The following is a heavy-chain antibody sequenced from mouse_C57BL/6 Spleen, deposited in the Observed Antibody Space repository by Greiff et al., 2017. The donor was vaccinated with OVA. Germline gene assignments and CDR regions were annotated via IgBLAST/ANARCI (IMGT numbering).Heavy chain of an antibody. D-gene: IGHD2-4*01. Sequence: EVQLQQSGTVLARPGASVKMSCKTSGYTFTSYWMHWVKQRPGQGLEWIGAIYPGNSDTSYNQKFKGKAKLTAATSASTAYMELSSLTNEDSAVYYCTRSDYYEYDEGFAYWGQETLVTVSA. J-gene: IGHJ3*01. V-gene: IGHV1-5*01. CDR3: TRSDYYEYDEGFAY. CDR1: GYTFTSYW. CDR2: IYPGNSDT.